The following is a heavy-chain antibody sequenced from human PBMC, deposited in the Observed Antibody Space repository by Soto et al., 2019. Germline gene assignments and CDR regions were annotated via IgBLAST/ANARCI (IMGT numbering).Heavy chain of an antibody. V-gene: IGHV4-31*03. Sequence: PSETLSLTCTVSGDSISSGGYYWSWIRQHPGKGLEWIGYIYYSGSTYYNPSLKSRVTISVDTSKNQFSLKLSSVTAADTAVYYCARGYSSGLNSVWGQGTVVTVSS. CDR2: IYYSGST. D-gene: IGHD6-19*01. CDR1: GDSISSGGYY. J-gene: IGHJ4*02. CDR3: ARGYSSGLNSV.